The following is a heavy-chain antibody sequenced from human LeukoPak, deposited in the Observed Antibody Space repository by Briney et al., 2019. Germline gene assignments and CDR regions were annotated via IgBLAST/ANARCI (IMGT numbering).Heavy chain of an antibody. D-gene: IGHD5-24*01. V-gene: IGHV3-21*01. CDR1: GFTFSSYS. CDR3: ARGLPSTQMATPFDY. J-gene: IGHJ4*02. CDR2: ISSSSSYI. Sequence: GGSLRLSCAASGFTFSSYSMNWVRQAPGKGLEWVSSISSSSSYIYYADSVKGRFTISRDNAKNSLYLQMNSLRAEDTAVYYCARGLPSTQMATPFDYWGQGTLVTVSS.